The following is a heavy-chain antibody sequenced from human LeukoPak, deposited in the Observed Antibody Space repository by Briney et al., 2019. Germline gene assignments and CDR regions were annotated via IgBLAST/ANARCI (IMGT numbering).Heavy chain of an antibody. Sequence: GGSLRLSCAASGFTFSSYAMHWVRQAPGKGLEWVALIWHDASHTFYTDSVKGRFTISRDNSKNTVYLQMNSLGGEDTAVYYCAREISGSGSYPDYWGQGTLVTVSS. V-gene: IGHV3-33*08. CDR1: GFTFSSYA. D-gene: IGHD3-10*01. CDR2: IWHDASHT. CDR3: AREISGSGSYPDY. J-gene: IGHJ4*02.